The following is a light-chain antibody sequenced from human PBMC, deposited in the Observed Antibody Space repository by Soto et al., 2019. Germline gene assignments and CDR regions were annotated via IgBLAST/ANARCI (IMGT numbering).Light chain of an antibody. CDR3: QDYGASAPWT. J-gene: IGKJ1*01. CDR1: QNIRGNE. V-gene: IGKV3-20*01. Sequence: EVVLTQSPGTLSLSPGERATLSCRASQNIRGNELAWYQQKPGQAPRLLLYRGSSRPTGIPDRFSGRGSGTVFTLTISRLEPEDFAVYYCQDYGASAPWTFGQGTKVEIK. CDR2: RGS.